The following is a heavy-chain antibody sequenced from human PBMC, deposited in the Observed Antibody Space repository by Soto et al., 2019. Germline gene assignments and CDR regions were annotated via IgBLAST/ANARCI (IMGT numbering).Heavy chain of an antibody. J-gene: IGHJ5*02. CDR1: GDSISSSY. CDR2: IYYSGST. CDR3: AGGYDWFDP. Sequence: QVQLQESGPGLVEPSETLSLICSVSGDSISSSYWSWIRQPPGKGLEWIGYIYYSGSTNYNPSLKSRVTISLDTSKNQFSLKVSSVTAADTAVYYCAGGYDWFDPWGQGTLVTVSS. D-gene: IGHD5-12*01. V-gene: IGHV4-59*01.